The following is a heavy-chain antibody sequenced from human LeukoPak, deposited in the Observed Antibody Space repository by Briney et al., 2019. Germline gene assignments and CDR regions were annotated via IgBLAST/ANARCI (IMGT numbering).Heavy chain of an antibody. Sequence: GGSLRLSCAASGFTFSSYAMSWVRQAPGKGLEWVANVKQDGSEKNYVDSVKGRFIISRDNAKNSLYLQMNTLRADDTAVYYCARDGFGTGSNWGQGTLVTVSS. V-gene: IGHV3-7*03. D-gene: IGHD3-16*01. J-gene: IGHJ4*02. CDR3: ARDGFGTGSN. CDR2: VKQDGSEK. CDR1: GFTFSSYA.